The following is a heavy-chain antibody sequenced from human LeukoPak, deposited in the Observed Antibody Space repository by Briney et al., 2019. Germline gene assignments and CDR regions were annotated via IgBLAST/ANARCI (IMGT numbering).Heavy chain of an antibody. CDR1: GDSISSYY. Sequence: PSETLSLTCTVSGDSISSYYWSWIRQPPGKGLEWIGYIYYSGSTDYNPSLKSRVTISVDTSKNQFSLKLSSVTAADTAVYYCARKSSSGWYFDHWGQETLVTVSS. D-gene: IGHD6-19*01. CDR3: ARKSSSGWYFDH. V-gene: IGHV4-59*01. J-gene: IGHJ4*02. CDR2: IYYSGST.